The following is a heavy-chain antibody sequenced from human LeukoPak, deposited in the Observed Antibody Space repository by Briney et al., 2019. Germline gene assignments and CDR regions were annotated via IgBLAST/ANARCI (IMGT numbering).Heavy chain of an antibody. CDR3: ARTYCGGDCYLPVY. J-gene: IGHJ4*02. Sequence: SETLSLTCAVYGGSFTGYYWSWIRQFPGKGLEWLGEVNHSGSTNYNPSLKSRVTISIDMSKSQFSLKLSSVTAADTAVYYCARTYCGGDCYLPVYWGQGTLVTVSS. D-gene: IGHD2-21*02. V-gene: IGHV4-34*01. CDR1: GGSFTGYY. CDR2: VNHSGST.